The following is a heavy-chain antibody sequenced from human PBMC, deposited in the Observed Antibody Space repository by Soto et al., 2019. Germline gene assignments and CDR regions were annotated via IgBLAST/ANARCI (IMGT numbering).Heavy chain of an antibody. CDR2: VYYSGSS. D-gene: IGHD5-18*01. V-gene: IGHV4-39*01. J-gene: IGHJ2*01. CDR1: GGSISSISYY. Sequence: TETLSLTCTVSGGSISSISYYWGWIRQPPGKGLEGVGSVYYSGSSYCNPSLKSLVTISVDTSKNQFSLKLSSVTAADTAVYYCARQLKTDTVMLKDWYFDXWGRGTLVSLSX. CDR3: ARQLKTDTVMLKDWYFDX.